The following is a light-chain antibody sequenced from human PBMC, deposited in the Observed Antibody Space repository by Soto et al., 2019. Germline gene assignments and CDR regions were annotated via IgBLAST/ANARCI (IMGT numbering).Light chain of an antibody. V-gene: IGKV3-20*01. CDR2: DAS. J-gene: IGKJ1*01. Sequence: EILMTQSPGTLSLSPGGRATLSGRASHSVRSMYLALYQQKPRQAPRLLLYDASSRATDIPDRFSGSGSGTDFTLTISRMEHEDFAIYYCQHYGNSLWTFGQGTKVDIK. CDR1: HSVRSMY. CDR3: QHYGNSLWT.